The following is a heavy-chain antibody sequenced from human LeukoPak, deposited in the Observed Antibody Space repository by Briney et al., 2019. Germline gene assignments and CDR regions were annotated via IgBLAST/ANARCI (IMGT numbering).Heavy chain of an antibody. J-gene: IGHJ4*02. V-gene: IGHV4-59*08. Sequence: SETLSLTCNVSGGSISNYYWRWIRQPPGKGLEWIGYMYHTGHTMYNSSLKSRVTMSLDTSKNHFSLRLSSVTAADTAVYYCARHPFATPFDYWGPGTLATVSS. CDR3: ARHPFATPFDY. CDR1: GGSISNYY. D-gene: IGHD2-15*01. CDR2: MYHTGHT.